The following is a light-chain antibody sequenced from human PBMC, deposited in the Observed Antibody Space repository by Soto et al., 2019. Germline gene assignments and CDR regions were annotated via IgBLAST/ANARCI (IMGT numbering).Light chain of an antibody. Sequence: QSVLTQPASVSGSPGQSITISCTGTSSDVSGYNYVSWYQQHPGRAPKLMISEVSNRPSGVSDRFSGSKSGNTASLTISGLQAEDEADYYCSSYSPSSTPYVFGTGTKVTVL. CDR3: SSYSPSSTPYV. CDR1: SSDVSGYNY. V-gene: IGLV2-14*01. CDR2: EVS. J-gene: IGLJ1*01.